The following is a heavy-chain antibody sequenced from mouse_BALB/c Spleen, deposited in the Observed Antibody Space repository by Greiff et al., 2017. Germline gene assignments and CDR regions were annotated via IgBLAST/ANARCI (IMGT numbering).Heavy chain of an antibody. CDR2: INPSSGYT. D-gene: IGHD1-1*01. J-gene: IGHJ2*01. CDR1: GYTFTSYT. CDR3: ARSGVGSRSFDY. Sequence: VQVVESAAELARPGASVKMSCKASGYTFTSYTMHWVKQRPGQGLEWIGYINPSSGYTEYNQKFKDKTTLTADKSSSTAYMQLSSLTSEDSAVYYCARSGVGSRSFDYWGQGTTLTVSS. V-gene: IGHV1-4*02.